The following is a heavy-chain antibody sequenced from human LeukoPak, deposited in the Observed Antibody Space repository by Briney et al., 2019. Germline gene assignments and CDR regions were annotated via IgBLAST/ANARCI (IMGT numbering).Heavy chain of an antibody. CDR1: GYTFTGYY. CDR3: ARSDNSGYYYSY. D-gene: IGHD3-22*01. V-gene: IGHV1-2*06. J-gene: IGHJ4*02. Sequence: GASVKVSCKASGYTFTGYYMYWVRQAPGQGLEWMGRINPNSGGTNYAQKFQGRVTMTRDTSISTAYMELSRLRSDDTAVYYCARSDNSGYYYSYWGQGTLVTVSS. CDR2: INPNSGGT.